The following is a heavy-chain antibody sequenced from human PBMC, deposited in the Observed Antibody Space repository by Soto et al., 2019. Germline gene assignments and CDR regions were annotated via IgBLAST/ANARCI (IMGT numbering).Heavy chain of an antibody. D-gene: IGHD3-10*01. CDR2: IWHDGSEK. Sequence: QVQLVESGGGVVQPGRSLRLSCAASGFTFSAYGMYWMRQAPGKGLEWVAVIWHDGSEKYYADSVKGRFTISRDNYKSTLYMQMHSLRAEDTSVYYCARDYVARDFRGVIHYWGQGTRVTVSS. V-gene: IGHV3-33*01. CDR1: GFTFSAYG. CDR3: ARDYVARDFRGVIHY. J-gene: IGHJ4*02.